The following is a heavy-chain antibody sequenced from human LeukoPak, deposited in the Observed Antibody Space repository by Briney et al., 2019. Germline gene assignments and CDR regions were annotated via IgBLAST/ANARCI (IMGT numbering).Heavy chain of an antibody. CDR1: GGSISSYY. D-gene: IGHD3-10*02. V-gene: IGHV4-4*07. Sequence: SETLSLTCTVSGGSISSYYWSWIRQPAGKGLEWIGRIYTSGSTNYNPSLKGRVTMSVDTSKNQFSLKLNSVTAADTAVYYCAKVLFDTEGAFDIWGQGTMVTVSS. CDR3: AKVLFDTEGAFDI. J-gene: IGHJ3*02. CDR2: IYTSGST.